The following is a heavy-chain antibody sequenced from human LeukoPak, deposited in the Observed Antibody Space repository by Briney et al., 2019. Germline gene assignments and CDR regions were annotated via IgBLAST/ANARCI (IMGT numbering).Heavy chain of an antibody. CDR1: GYTFTSYG. CDR3: ARFNRRSNEYDILTGFPFDP. Sequence: ASVKVSCKASGYTFTSYGISWVRQAPGQGLEWMGWISAYNGNTNYAQKLQGRVTMTTDTSTSTAYMELRSPRSDDTAVYYCARFNRRSNEYDILTGFPFDPWGQGTLVTVSS. CDR2: ISAYNGNT. D-gene: IGHD3-9*01. V-gene: IGHV1-18*04. J-gene: IGHJ5*02.